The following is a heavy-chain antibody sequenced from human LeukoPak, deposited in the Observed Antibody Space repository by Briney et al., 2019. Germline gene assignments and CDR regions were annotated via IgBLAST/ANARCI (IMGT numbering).Heavy chain of an antibody. CDR2: IYPRDGRT. V-gene: IGHV1-46*01. J-gene: IGHJ4*02. CDR3: ARDQEGFDY. CDR1: GYTFTSNC. Sequence: ASVKVSCKASGYTFTSNCIHWVRQAPGQGLEWMGMIYPRDGRTSYAQKFQGRVTVTRDTSTSTVRMELSGLRSEDTAVYYCARDQEGFDYWGQGTLVTVSS.